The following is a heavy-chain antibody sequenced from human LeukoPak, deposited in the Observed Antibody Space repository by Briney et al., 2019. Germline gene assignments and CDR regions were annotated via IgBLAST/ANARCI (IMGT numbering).Heavy chain of an antibody. V-gene: IGHV4-4*09. CDR2: IHSSGYT. D-gene: IGHD1-26*01. Sequence: PSETLSLTCTVSGGSLISYYWSWIRQPPGQGLEWIAYIHSSGYTNYNPSLRSRVTISVDTSKNHFSLTVTSVTAADTAVYYCAQRQSPNSGSYDYFDPWGQGTLVTVSS. CDR1: GGSLISYY. J-gene: IGHJ5*02. CDR3: AQRQSPNSGSYDYFDP.